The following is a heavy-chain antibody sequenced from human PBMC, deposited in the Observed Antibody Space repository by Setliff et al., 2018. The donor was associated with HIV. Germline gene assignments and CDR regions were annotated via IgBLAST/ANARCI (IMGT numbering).Heavy chain of an antibody. Sequence: GESLKISCKGSGYSFTSYWISWVRQMPGKGLEWMGRIDPSNSNTNYSPSFQGHVTISADKSISTAYLQWSSLKASDTATYYCARHVDWGPLDFWGRGTLVTVSS. CDR3: ARHVDWGPLDF. D-gene: IGHD7-27*01. J-gene: IGHJ4*02. CDR1: GYSFTSYW. CDR2: IDPSNSNT. V-gene: IGHV5-10-1*01.